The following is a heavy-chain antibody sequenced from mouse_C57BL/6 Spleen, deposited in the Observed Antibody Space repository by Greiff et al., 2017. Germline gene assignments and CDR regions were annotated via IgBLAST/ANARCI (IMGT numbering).Heavy chain of an antibody. V-gene: IGHV1-69*01. CDR1: GYTFTSYW. CDR2: IDPSDSYT. D-gene: IGHD1-1*01. Sequence: QVQLKQPGAELVMPGASVKLSCKASGYTFTSYWMHWVKQRPGQGLEWIGEIDPSDSYTNYNQKFKGKSTLTVDKSSSTAYMQISSLTSEDSAVYYCARTLYYGSSYWYFDVWGTGTTVTVSS. J-gene: IGHJ1*03. CDR3: ARTLYYGSSYWYFDV.